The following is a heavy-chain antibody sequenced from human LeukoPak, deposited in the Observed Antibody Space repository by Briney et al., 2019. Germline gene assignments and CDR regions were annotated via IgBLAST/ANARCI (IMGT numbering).Heavy chain of an antibody. V-gene: IGHV4-39*01. Sequence: TSETLSLTCTVSGGSISSSSYYWDWIRQPPGKGLEWIGSIYYSGSTYYNPSLKSRVTISVDTSKNQFSLKLSSVTAADTAVYYCARHLEVVVITLWSPYYFDYWGQGTLVTVSS. D-gene: IGHD3-22*01. CDR1: GGSISSSSYY. J-gene: IGHJ4*02. CDR2: IYYSGST. CDR3: ARHLEVVVITLWSPYYFDY.